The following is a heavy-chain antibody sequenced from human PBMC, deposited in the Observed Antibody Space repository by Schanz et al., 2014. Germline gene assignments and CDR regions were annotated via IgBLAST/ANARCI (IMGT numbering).Heavy chain of an antibody. CDR2: INSVGSNT. Sequence: EVQLVQSGGGLVQPGGSLRLSCAASGFTFSSHWMHWVRQDPGKGRVWVARINSVGSNTDYADSVTGRFAISRDNAKNTLYLQINTLRAEDTAVYYCARKMKVGVYGGRGHDSLDIWGQGTMVTVSS. J-gene: IGHJ3*02. V-gene: IGHV3-74*01. CDR3: ARKMKVGVYGGRGHDSLDI. D-gene: IGHD3-22*01. CDR1: GFTFSSHW.